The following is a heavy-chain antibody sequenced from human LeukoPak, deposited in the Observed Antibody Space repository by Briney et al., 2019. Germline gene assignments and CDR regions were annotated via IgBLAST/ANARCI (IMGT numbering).Heavy chain of an antibody. CDR3: ARGRMYYDFWSGYYTGDYYYYYYMDV. D-gene: IGHD3-3*01. CDR2: INHSGST. Sequence: PSETLSLTCAVYGGSFSGYYWSWIRQPPGKGLEWIGEINHSGSTNYNPSLKSRVTISLDTSKNQFSLKLSSVTAADTAVYYCARGRMYYDFWSGYYTGDYYYYYYMDVWGKGTTVTVSS. CDR1: GGSFSGYY. V-gene: IGHV4-34*01. J-gene: IGHJ6*03.